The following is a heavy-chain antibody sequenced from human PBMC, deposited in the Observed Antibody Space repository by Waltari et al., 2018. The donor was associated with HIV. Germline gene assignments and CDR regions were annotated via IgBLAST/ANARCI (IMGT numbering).Heavy chain of an antibody. CDR3: ASGGSSGWYYYGMDV. V-gene: IGHV4-39*01. Sequence: QLQLQESGPGLVQPSETLSLTCPVSGGSISSVSYHWGRIRPPPGKGLEWIGSIYYRGSTYYNPSLKSRVTISVDTSKNQFSLKLSSVTAADTAVYYCASGGSSGWYYYGMDVWGQGTTVTVSS. CDR2: IYYRGST. D-gene: IGHD6-19*01. CDR1: GGSISSVSYH. J-gene: IGHJ6*02.